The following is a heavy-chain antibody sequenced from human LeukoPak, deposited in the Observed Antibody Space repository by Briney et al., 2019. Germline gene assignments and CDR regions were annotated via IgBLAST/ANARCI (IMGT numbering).Heavy chain of an antibody. CDR3: AKDLRFLEWLFGSFDY. D-gene: IGHD3-3*01. CDR2: ISGSGGST. CDR1: GFTFSSYA. J-gene: IGHJ4*02. V-gene: IGHV3-23*01. Sequence: PGGSLRLSCAASGFTFSSYAMSWVRQAPGKGLEWVSAISGSGGSTYYADSVKGRFTISRDNSKHTLYLQMNSLRAEDTAVYYCAKDLRFLEWLFGSFDYWGQGTLVTVSS.